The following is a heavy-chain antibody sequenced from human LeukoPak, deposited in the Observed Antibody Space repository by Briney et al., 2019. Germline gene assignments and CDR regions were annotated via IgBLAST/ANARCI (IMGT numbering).Heavy chain of an antibody. V-gene: IGHV3-43*01. CDR2: ISWDGGST. J-gene: IGHJ4*02. CDR1: GFIFNYYG. D-gene: IGHD3-10*01. CDR3: AKGHEYGSGGYYGDFDY. Sequence: GGSLRLSCAASGFIFNYYGMHWVRQAPGKGLEWVSLISWDGGSTYYADSVKGRFTISRDNSKNSLYLQMNSLRTEDTALYYCAKGHEYGSGGYYGDFDYWGQGTLVTVSS.